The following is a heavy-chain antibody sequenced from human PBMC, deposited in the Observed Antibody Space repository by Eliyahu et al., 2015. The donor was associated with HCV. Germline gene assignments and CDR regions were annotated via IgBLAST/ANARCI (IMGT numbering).Heavy chain of an antibody. CDR1: GYTFTSXG. D-gene: IGHD5-18*01. CDR2: ISAYXGNT. CDR3: ARDPYINTAMVHSHFDY. V-gene: IGHV1-18*01. Sequence: QVQLVQSGAEVKKPGASVKVSCKASGYTFTSXGISWVRQAPGQGLEWMGWISAYXGNTNYAQKLQGRVTMTTDTSTSTAYMELRSLRSDDTAVYYCARDPYINTAMVHSHFDYWGQGTLVTVSS. J-gene: IGHJ4*02.